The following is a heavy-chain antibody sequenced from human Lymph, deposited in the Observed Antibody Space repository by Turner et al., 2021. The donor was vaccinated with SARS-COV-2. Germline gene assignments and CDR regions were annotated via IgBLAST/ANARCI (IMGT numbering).Heavy chain of an antibody. CDR2: IYYSGST. Sequence: QLQLQESGPGLVKPSETLSLTCTVSGGSISSSSYYWGWIRQPPGKGLEWVGSIYYSGSTYYNPSLKSRVTISVDTSKNQFSLKLSSVTAADTAVYYCARAPFIIVLMMSASGYFDNWGQGTLVTVSS. CDR1: GGSISSSSYY. D-gene: IGHD2-8*01. CDR3: ARAPFIIVLMMSASGYFDN. V-gene: IGHV4-39*01. J-gene: IGHJ4*02.